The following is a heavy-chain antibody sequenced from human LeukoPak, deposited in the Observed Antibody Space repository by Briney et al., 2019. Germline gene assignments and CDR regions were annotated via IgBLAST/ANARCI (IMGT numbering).Heavy chain of an antibody. CDR3: ARDFEYGGYPYNWFDP. CDR1: GGSCDDYY. Sequence: SETLSLTCAVYGGSCDDYYCSWIRQPPGKGLEWIGEVHPHGIFYYNSSLMSRVTISIDTSKNQFSLKLSSVTAADTAVYYCARDFEYGGYPYNWFDPWGQGTLVTVSS. D-gene: IGHD4/OR15-4a*01. CDR2: VHPHGIF. J-gene: IGHJ5*02. V-gene: IGHV4-34*01.